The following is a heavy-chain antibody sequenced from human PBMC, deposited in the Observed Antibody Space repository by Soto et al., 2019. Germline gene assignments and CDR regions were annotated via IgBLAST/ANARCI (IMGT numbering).Heavy chain of an antibody. D-gene: IGHD2-15*01. Sequence: GASVKVSCKTSGYAFTNSTIHWVRQAPGQSLEWMGWINGGTGHTRYSQKFQARVTITKDSSASSAYMELSSLRSEDTAVYYCARVLTPNWFDPWGQGTLVTVSS. CDR1: GYAFTNST. J-gene: IGHJ5*02. V-gene: IGHV1-3*01. CDR3: ARVLTPNWFDP. CDR2: INGGTGHT.